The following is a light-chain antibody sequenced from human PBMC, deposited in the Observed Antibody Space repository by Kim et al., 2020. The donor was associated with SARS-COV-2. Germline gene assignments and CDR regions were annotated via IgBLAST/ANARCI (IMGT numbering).Light chain of an antibody. CDR3: QQYGSSPRYT. CDR2: GAS. Sequence: EIVLTQSPGTLSLSPGERATLSCRASQSVSSSYLAWYQQKRGPAPRLLIYGASSRATGIPDRFSGSGSGTDFTLTISRLEPEDFAVYYCQQYGSSPRYTFGKGTTLEI. J-gene: IGKJ2*01. V-gene: IGKV3-20*01. CDR1: QSVSSSY.